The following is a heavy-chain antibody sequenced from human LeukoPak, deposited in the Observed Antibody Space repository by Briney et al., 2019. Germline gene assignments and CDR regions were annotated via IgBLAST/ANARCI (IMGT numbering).Heavy chain of an antibody. D-gene: IGHD2-15*01. CDR3: ARDLGFCHCSGGSCSDDAFDI. Sequence: ASVKVSCKASGYTVTSYGISWGRQAPGQGLEGWGWISAYNGNTNYAQKLQGRVTMITDTSTSTAYMELRSLRSDDTAVYYCARDLGFCHCSGGSCSDDAFDIWGQGTMVTVSS. V-gene: IGHV1-18*01. CDR2: ISAYNGNT. CDR1: GYTVTSYG. J-gene: IGHJ3*02.